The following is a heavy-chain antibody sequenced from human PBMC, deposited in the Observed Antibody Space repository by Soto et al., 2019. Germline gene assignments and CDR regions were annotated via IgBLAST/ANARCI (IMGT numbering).Heavy chain of an antibody. Sequence: SETLSLTCAVYGGSFSGYYWSWIRQPPGKGLEWIGENNHSGSTNYNPSLKSRVTISVDTSKNQFSLKLSSVTAADTAVYYCARYSSYYYDSSGYYLRWFDPWGQGTLVTVSS. CDR2: NNHSGST. V-gene: IGHV4-34*01. J-gene: IGHJ5*02. D-gene: IGHD3-22*01. CDR3: ARYSSYYYDSSGYYLRWFDP. CDR1: GGSFSGYY.